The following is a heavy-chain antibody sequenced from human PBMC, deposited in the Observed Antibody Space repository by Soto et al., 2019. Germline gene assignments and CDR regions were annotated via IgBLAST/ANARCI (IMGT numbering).Heavy chain of an antibody. CDR2: ISGSGGST. J-gene: IGHJ3*02. Sequence: GGSLRLSCAASGFTFSSYAMSWVRQAPGKGLEWVSAISGSGGSTYYADSVKGRFTISRDNSKNTLYLQMNSLRAEDTAVYYCAKDLEHTVIFDDAFDIWGQGTMVTVSS. V-gene: IGHV3-23*01. CDR3: AKDLEHTVIFDDAFDI. D-gene: IGHD4-4*01. CDR1: GFTFSSYA.